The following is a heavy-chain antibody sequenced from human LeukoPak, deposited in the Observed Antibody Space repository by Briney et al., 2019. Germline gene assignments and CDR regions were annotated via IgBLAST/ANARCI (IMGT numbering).Heavy chain of an antibody. CDR1: GGSISSSSYY. V-gene: IGHV4-39*07. Sequence: SETLSLTCTVSGGSISSSSYYWGWIRQPPGKGLEWIGSIYYSGSTYYNPSLKSRVTISVDTSKNQFSPKLSSVTAADTAVYSCARGFDVAAADTFDIWGQGTMVTVSS. CDR2: IYYSGST. CDR3: ARGFDVAAADTFDI. J-gene: IGHJ3*02. D-gene: IGHD6-13*01.